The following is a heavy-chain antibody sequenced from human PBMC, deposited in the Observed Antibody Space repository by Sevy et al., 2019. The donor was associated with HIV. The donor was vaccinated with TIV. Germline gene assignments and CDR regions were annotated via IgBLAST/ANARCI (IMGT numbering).Heavy chain of an antibody. CDR2: IRSKAYGGTT. V-gene: IGHV3-49*03. CDR1: GFTFGDYA. CDR3: TRKYSYGLVYYFDY. Sequence: GGSLRLSCTASGFTFGDYAMSWFRQAPGKGLEWVGFIRSKAYGGTTEYAASVKGRFTISRDDSKSIAYLQMNSLKTEDKAVYYCTRKYSYGLVYYFDYWGQGTLVTVSS. D-gene: IGHD5-18*01. J-gene: IGHJ4*02.